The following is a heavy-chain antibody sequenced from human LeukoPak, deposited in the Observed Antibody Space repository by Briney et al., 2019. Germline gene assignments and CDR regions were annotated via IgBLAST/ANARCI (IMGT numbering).Heavy chain of an antibody. D-gene: IGHD6-25*01. V-gene: IGHV4-59*08. CDR2: IYFNGNI. CDR3: AGLHFASAEEFDP. Sequence: SDTLSLTCTVSVSSINGHWWICIRQPPGKGLEGIGFIYFNGNILYNPFLKSRVTLSVDTFNNQFSLSLTSVTAADTAVYYCAGLHFASAEEFDPGGEGTLVTVSS. CDR1: VSSINGHW. J-gene: IGHJ5*02.